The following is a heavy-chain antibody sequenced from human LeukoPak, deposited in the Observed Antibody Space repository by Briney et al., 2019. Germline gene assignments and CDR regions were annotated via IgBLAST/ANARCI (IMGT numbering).Heavy chain of an antibody. CDR1: GYTLTELS. CDR3: ATVTRYDSSGYSFDFDY. CDR2: FDPEDGET. J-gene: IGHJ4*02. Sequence: GASVKVSCKVSGYTLTELSMHWVRQAPGKGLEWMGGFDPEDGETIYAQKFQGRVTMTEDTSTDTAYMELSGLRSEDTAVYYCATVTRYDSSGYSFDFDYWGQGTLVTVSS. V-gene: IGHV1-24*01. D-gene: IGHD3-22*01.